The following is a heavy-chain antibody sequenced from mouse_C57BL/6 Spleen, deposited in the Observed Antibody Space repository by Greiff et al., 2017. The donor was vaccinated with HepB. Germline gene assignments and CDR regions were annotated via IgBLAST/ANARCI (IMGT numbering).Heavy chain of an antibody. D-gene: IGHD4-1*01. Sequence: DVQLVESGEGLVKPGGSLKLSCAASGFTFSSYAMSWVRQTPEKRLEWVAYISSGGDYIYYADTVKGRFTISRDNARNTLYLQMSSLKSEDTAMYYCTRDRGKGDYFDYWGQGTTLTVSS. CDR3: TRDRGKGDYFDY. J-gene: IGHJ2*01. CDR2: ISSGGDYI. V-gene: IGHV5-9-1*02. CDR1: GFTFSSYA.